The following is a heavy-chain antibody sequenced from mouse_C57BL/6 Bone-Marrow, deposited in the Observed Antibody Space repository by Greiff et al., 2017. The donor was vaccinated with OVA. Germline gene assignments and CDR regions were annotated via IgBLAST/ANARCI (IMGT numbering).Heavy chain of an antibody. Sequence: QVQLQQPGAELVRPGSSVKLSCKASGYTFTSYWMHWVKQRPIQGLEWIGNIDPSDSETHYNQKFKDKATLTVDKSSSTAYMQLSSLTSEDSAVYYCARNYYGDDGWYWYFDVWGTGTTVTVSS. CDR3: ARNYYGDDGWYWYFDV. CDR2: IDPSDSET. J-gene: IGHJ1*03. D-gene: IGHD2-2*01. V-gene: IGHV1-52*01. CDR1: GYTFTSYW.